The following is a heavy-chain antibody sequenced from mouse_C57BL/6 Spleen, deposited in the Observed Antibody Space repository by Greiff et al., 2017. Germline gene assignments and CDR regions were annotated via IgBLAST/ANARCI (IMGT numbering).Heavy chain of an antibody. CDR1: GFSLTSYG. Sequence: QVQLKESGPGLVQPSQSLSITCTVSGFSLTSYGVHWVRQPPGKGLEWLGVIWSGGSTDYNAAFISRLSISKDNSKSQVFFKMNSLQADDTAIYYCAKDNDGYWGYFDVWGTGTTVTVSS. V-gene: IGHV2-4*01. CDR3: AKDNDGYWGYFDV. D-gene: IGHD2-3*01. CDR2: IWSGGST. J-gene: IGHJ1*03.